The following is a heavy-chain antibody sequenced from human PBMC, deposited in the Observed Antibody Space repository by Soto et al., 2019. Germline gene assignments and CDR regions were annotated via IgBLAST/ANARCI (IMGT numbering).Heavy chain of an antibody. V-gene: IGHV1-69*02. D-gene: IGHD7-27*01. CDR3: ASEFNWGEVKAFDI. CDR1: GGTFSSYT. J-gene: IGHJ3*02. Sequence: ASVKVSCKASGGTFSSYTISWVRQAPGQGLEWMGRIIPILGIANYAQKFQGRVTITADKSTSTAYMELSSLRSEDTAVYYCASEFNWGEVKAFDIWGQGTMVTVSS. CDR2: IIPILGIA.